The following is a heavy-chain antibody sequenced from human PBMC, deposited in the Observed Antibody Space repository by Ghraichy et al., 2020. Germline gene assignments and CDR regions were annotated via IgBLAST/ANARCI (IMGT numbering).Heavy chain of an antibody. D-gene: IGHD1-7*01. V-gene: IGHV1-2*02. CDR2: INPNSGGT. J-gene: IGHJ4*02. CDR3: ARDPGTRPHQFDY. CDR1: GYTFTGYY. Sequence: ASVKVSCKASGYTFTGYYMHWVRQAPGQGLEWMGWINPNSGGTNYAQKFQGRVTMTRDTSISTAYMELSRLRSDDTAVYYCARDPGTRPHQFDYWGQGTLVTVSS.